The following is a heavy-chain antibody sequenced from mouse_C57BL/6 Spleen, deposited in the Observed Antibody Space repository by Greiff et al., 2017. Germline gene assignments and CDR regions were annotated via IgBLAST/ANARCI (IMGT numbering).Heavy chain of an antibody. CDR2: INPGNGGT. J-gene: IGHJ3*01. V-gene: IGHV1-53*01. CDR1: GYTFTSYW. Sequence: QVQLQQPGTELVKPGASVKLSCKASGYTFTSYWMHWVKQRPGQGLEWIGNINPGNGGTNYNEKFKSKATLTVDKSSSTAYMQLSSLTSEDSAVYYCARCIYYYGSSYPFAYWGQGTLVTVSA. D-gene: IGHD1-1*01. CDR3: ARCIYYYGSSYPFAY.